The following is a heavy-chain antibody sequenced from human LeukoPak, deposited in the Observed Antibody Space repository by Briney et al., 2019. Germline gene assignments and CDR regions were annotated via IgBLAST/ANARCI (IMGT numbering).Heavy chain of an antibody. Sequence: SETLSLTCAVSGYSISSGYYWGWIRQPPGKGLGWSGSIYRSGSTYYNPSLKSRVTISVDTSKTPFSLRLSSVTAADTAVYYCARGLRGSSYYFDYWGQGTLVTVSS. V-gene: IGHV4-38-2*01. CDR2: IYRSGST. CDR1: GYSISSGYY. J-gene: IGHJ4*02. CDR3: ARGLRGSSYYFDY. D-gene: IGHD6-13*01.